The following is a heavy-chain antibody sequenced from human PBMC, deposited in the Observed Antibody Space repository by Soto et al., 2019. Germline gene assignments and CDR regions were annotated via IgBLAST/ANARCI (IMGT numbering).Heavy chain of an antibody. CDR2: IIPILGIA. J-gene: IGHJ4*02. CDR3: ARESRVGASYYFDY. D-gene: IGHD1-26*01. V-gene: IGHV1-69*08. CDR1: GGTFSSYT. Sequence: QVQLVQSGAEVKKPGSSVKVSCKASGGTFSSYTISWVRQAPGQGLEWMGRIIPILGIANYAQKFQGRVTXXAXKFXSTAYMELSSLRSEDTAVYYCARESRVGASYYFDYWGQGTLVTVSS.